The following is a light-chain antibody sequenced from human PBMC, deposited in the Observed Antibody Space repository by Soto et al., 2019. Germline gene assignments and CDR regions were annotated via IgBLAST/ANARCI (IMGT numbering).Light chain of an antibody. CDR3: CSYAGSYTLV. CDR2: DVN. V-gene: IGLV2-11*01. Sequence: QSALTQPRSVSGSPGQSVTLSCTGTSSDVGGYHYVSWYQHHRGKAPKIIIYDVNKRPSGVPDRFSGSKSGNTASLTISGLQTEDEADYYCCSYAGSYTLVFGGWTKLTVL. CDR1: SSDVGGYHY. J-gene: IGLJ2*01.